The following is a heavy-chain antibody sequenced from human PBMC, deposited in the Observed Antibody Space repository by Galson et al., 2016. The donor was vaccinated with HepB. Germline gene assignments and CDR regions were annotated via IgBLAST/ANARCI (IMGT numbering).Heavy chain of an antibody. D-gene: IGHD3-10*01. CDR1: GYTFSDYA. CDR2: ISYHGTTA. CDR3: ARGNYFGSGSYSYGAFY. V-gene: IGHV3-30*04. Sequence: SLRLSCAASGYTFSDYAIQWVRQAPGKGLEWVSVISYHGTTAYYADSLKGRFTVSRDNSKHTLYLHLSSLRFEDTAIYYCARGNYFGSGSYSYGAFYWGQGTVVTVSS. J-gene: IGHJ4*02.